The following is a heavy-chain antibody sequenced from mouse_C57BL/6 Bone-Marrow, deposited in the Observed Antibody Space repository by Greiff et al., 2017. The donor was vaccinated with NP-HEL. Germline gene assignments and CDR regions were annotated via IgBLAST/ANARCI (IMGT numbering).Heavy chain of an antibody. CDR2: ILPGSGST. Sequence: QVQLQQSGAELMKPGASVKLSCKATGYTFTGYWIEWVKQRPGHGLEWIGEILPGSGSTNYNEKFKGKATFTADTSSNTAYMQLSSLTTEDSAIYYCARERRQIYYGNYVLFDYWGQGTTLTVSS. CDR3: ARERRQIYYGNYVLFDY. J-gene: IGHJ2*01. D-gene: IGHD2-1*01. V-gene: IGHV1-9*01. CDR1: GYTFTGYW.